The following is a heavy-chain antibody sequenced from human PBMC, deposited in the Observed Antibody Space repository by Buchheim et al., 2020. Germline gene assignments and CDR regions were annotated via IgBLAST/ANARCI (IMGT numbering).Heavy chain of an antibody. CDR2: IYPHDSDP. CDR3: ARRTLILPSMGWFDP. CDR1: GYSFTTYW. Sequence: EVQLVQSGAEVKKAGESLRISCKGSGYSFTTYWIGWVRQMPGKGLEWMGIIYPHDSDPRYSPSFQGQVTISADKSINTAYLQWSSLKASDTAIYYCARRTLILPSMGWFDPWGQGTL. D-gene: IGHD2/OR15-2a*01. V-gene: IGHV5-51*01. J-gene: IGHJ5*02.